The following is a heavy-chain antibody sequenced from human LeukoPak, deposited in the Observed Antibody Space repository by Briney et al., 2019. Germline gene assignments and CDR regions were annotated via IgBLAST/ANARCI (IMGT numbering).Heavy chain of an antibody. CDR1: GFTFSTYS. V-gene: IGHV3-23*01. CDR3: GKYLQPSGFPYALDI. J-gene: IGHJ3*02. Sequence: PGGPLRISCSASGFTFSTYSMGGVRQSPVKGLEWVASISGSGDITTYTDSLRGRFTISRDNSKSTLFLDMNSLRADDTAVYYCGKYLQPSGFPYALDIWGQGTVVSVSS. CDR2: ISGSGDIT. D-gene: IGHD3-3*01.